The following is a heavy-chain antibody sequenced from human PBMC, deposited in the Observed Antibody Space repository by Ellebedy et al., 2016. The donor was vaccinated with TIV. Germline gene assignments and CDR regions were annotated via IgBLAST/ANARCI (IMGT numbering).Heavy chain of an antibody. CDR3: ARAFQYSSGWAFDY. V-gene: IGHV4-34*01. Sequence: MPSETLSLTCAVHGGSLSRDYWTWIRKSPETGLGWIGQLNHSGSNSYNTSRKSQVSISVDTPKKPFSLKLSSVTAADTAVYYCARAFQYSSGWAFDYWGQGTLVTVSS. D-gene: IGHD6-19*01. J-gene: IGHJ4*02. CDR1: GGSLSRDY. CDR2: LNHSGSN.